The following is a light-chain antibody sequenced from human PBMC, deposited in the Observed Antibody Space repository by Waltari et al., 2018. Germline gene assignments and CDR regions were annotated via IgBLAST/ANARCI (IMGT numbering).Light chain of an antibody. CDR2: GNH. CDR3: QSYDNSLSFSL. V-gene: IGLV1-40*01. Sequence: QSGLTQPPSVSGDPGQRVTISCPGCSSNIGAGYAVHWYQLLPGTAPKLLISGNHNRPSGVPERFSCSKSGTSASLALTGLQAEDEGDYYCQSYDNSLSFSLFGGGAKLTVL. CDR1: SSNIGAGYA. J-gene: IGLJ2*01.